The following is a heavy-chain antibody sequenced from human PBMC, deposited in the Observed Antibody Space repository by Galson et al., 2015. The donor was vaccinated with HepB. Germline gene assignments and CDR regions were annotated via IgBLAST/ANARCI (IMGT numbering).Heavy chain of an antibody. D-gene: IGHD1-26*01. CDR1: GFTFSSYS. CDR3: ARRMVGPPLLGMDV. J-gene: IGHJ6*02. CDR2: INHSGST. Sequence: LRLSCAASGFTFSSYSMNWVRQPPGKGLEWIGEINHSGSTKYNPSLKSRVTISVDTSKKQFSLKLSSVTAADTAVYYCARRMVGPPLLGMDVWGQGTTVTVSS. V-gene: IGHV4-34*01.